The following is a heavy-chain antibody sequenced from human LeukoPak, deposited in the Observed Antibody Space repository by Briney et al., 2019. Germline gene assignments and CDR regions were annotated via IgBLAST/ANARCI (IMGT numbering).Heavy chain of an antibody. V-gene: IGHV3-74*01. CDR1: GLTFSSSW. J-gene: IGHJ4*02. CDR2: INSDGSNT. CDR3: ARAVSGRQAIDY. D-gene: IGHD6-19*01. Sequence: GGSLRLSCAASGLTFSSSWMYWVRQAPGKGLVWVSDINSDGSNTRYADSVRGRFTISRDNAKEMVHLQMNSLRAEDTAVYYRARAVSGRQAIDYWGQGTLVTVSS.